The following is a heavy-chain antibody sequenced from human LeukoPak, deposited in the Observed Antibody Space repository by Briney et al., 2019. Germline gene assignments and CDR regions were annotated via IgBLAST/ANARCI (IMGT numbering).Heavy chain of an antibody. CDR3: ARPTSSSWELDI. J-gene: IGHJ3*02. CDR1: GGSISSYY. Sequence: PSETLSLTCTVSGGSISSYYWSWIRRPPGKGLEWIGYIYYSGSTNYNPSLKSRVTISVDTSKNQFSLKLSSVTAADTAVYYCARPTSSSWELDIWGQGTMVTVSS. D-gene: IGHD6-13*01. V-gene: IGHV4-59*08. CDR2: IYYSGST.